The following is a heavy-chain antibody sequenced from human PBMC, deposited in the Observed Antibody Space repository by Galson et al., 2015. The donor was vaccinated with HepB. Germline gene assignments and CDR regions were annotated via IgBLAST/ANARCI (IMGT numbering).Heavy chain of an antibody. CDR2: IYSGGHG. CDR1: GFIVRTSY. Sequence: SLRLSCAASGFIVRTSYMSWVRQAPGKGLQWVSTIYSGGHGCYTDSVKGRFSISRDTNKNTIYLQMNNLGADDTAVYYCASPFCIDSNCYPLWHWGQGTLVTVSS. V-gene: IGHV3-53*01. D-gene: IGHD2-21*01. CDR3: ASPFCIDSNCYPLWH. J-gene: IGHJ4*02.